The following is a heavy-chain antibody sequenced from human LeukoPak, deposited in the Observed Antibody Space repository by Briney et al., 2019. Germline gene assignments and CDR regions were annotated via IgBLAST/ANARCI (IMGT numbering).Heavy chain of an antibody. D-gene: IGHD2-15*01. Sequence: GGSLRLSCAASGFSFSSYWMHWVRQAPGKGLVWVARIQYDGSTTNYADSVKGRFTISRDNDKKTLYVQMNSLRAEDTAVYYCARALVAGVTLNALDIWGQGTMVTVSS. V-gene: IGHV3-74*01. CDR2: IQYDGSTT. J-gene: IGHJ3*02. CDR3: ARALVAGVTLNALDI. CDR1: GFSFSSYW.